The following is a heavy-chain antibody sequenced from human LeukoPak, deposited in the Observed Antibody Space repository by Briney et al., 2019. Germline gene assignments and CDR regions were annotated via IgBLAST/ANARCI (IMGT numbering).Heavy chain of an antibody. CDR1: GFTFSSYG. CDR3: GTTVTTGRRY. D-gene: IGHD4-17*01. CDR2: ISYDGSDK. V-gene: IGHV3-30*03. J-gene: IGHJ4*02. Sequence: PGGSLRLSCAASGFTFSSYGMHWVRQAPGKGLEWVALISYDGSDKYFPDSVKGRFTISKDNAKNSLYLQMNSLRAEDTAVYYCGTTVTTGRRYWGQGTLVTVSS.